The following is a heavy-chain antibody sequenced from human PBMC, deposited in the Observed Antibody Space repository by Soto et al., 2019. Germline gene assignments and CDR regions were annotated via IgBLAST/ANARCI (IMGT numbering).Heavy chain of an antibody. D-gene: IGHD3-3*01. J-gene: IGHJ5*02. CDR2: INPNSGAT. Sequence: ASVKVSCKASGYTFTGYFIHWVRQAPGQGLEWMGYINPNSGATKYAQKFRGRVTLTRDTSISTAYMELTMLRSDDPAVYYCARGGGTILAPLPWGQGTLVTVSS. V-gene: IGHV1-2*02. CDR3: ARGGGTILAPLP. CDR1: GYTFTGYF.